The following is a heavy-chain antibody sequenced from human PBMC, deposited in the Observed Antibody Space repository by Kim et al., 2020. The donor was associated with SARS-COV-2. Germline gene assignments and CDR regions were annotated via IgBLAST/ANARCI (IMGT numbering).Heavy chain of an antibody. D-gene: IGHD6-19*01. V-gene: IGHV4-31*03. CDR2: IYYSGST. CDR3: ARERIAVAKGRAFDY. CDR1: GGSISSGGYY. J-gene: IGHJ4*02. Sequence: SETLSLTCTVSGGSISSGGYYWSWILQHPGKGLEWIGYIYYSGSTYYNPSLKSRVTISVDTSKNQFSLKLSSVTAADTAVYYCARERIAVAKGRAFDYWGQGSLVTVSS.